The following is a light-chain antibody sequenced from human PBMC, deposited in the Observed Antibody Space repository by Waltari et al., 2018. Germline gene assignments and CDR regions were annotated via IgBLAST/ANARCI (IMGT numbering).Light chain of an antibody. Sequence: DIQMTQPPSSLSASVGDRVTITCRASQSISSYLNWYQQKPGKAPKLLIFAASSLQSGVPSRFSGSGSGTDFTLTIRSLQPEDFATYYCQQSYSTPLTFGGGTKVEI. CDR2: AAS. CDR1: QSISSY. V-gene: IGKV1-39*01. CDR3: QQSYSTPLT. J-gene: IGKJ4*01.